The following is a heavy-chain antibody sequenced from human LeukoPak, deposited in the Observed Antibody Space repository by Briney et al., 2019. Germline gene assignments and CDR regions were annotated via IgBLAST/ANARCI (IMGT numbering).Heavy chain of an antibody. J-gene: IGHJ4*02. CDR3: ARDGLVGAIYRYYFDY. CDR2: ISSSSSYI. V-gene: IGHV3-21*01. D-gene: IGHD1-26*01. Sequence: GGSLRLSCAASGFTFSSYSMNWVRQAPGKGLEWVSSISSSSSYIYYADSVKGRFTISRDNAKNSLYLQMNSLRAEDTAVYYCARDGLVGAIYRYYFDYWGQGTLVTVSS. CDR1: GFTFSSYS.